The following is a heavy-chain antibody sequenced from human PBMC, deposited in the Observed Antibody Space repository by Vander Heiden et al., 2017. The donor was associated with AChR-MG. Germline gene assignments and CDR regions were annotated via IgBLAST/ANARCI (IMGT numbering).Heavy chain of an antibody. CDR2: SSGSGGST. V-gene: IGHV3-23*01. Sequence: EVPLLESGGGLVQPGGSLRSPCAASGFTLTGYAMGWGRQAPGEGVEWVSASSGSGGSTYYAGSVKGRFTISRDNSKNTLYLQMNSLRAEDTAVYYCAKDFPPSGWYPYFDYWGQGTLVTVSS. CDR3: AKDFPPSGWYPYFDY. D-gene: IGHD6-19*01. CDR1: GFTLTGYA. J-gene: IGHJ4*02.